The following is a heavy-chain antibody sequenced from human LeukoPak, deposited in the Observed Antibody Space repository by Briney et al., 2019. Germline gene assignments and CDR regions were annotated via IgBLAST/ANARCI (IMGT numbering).Heavy chain of an antibody. D-gene: IGHD3-10*01. Sequence: GGSLRLSCAASGFTFNNRWMSWVRQAPGKGLEWVANIKEDGSEKYYVDSVKGRFTISRDNAKNSLYLQMNSLTAEDTAVYYCARTIRGYWGQGTLVTVSS. J-gene: IGHJ4*02. CDR3: ARTIRGY. CDR1: GFTFNNRW. CDR2: IKEDGSEK. V-gene: IGHV3-7*01.